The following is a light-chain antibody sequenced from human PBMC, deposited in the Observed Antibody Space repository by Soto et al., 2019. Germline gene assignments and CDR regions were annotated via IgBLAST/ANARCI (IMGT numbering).Light chain of an antibody. V-gene: IGKV3-15*01. CDR2: GAS. CDR3: QQYNNWPPT. CDR1: QSVSSN. J-gene: IGKJ4*01. Sequence: EIVMTQSPATLSVSPGERATLSCRASQSVSSNLAWYQQQPGQAPRLLLYGASTRATGIPARFSGSGSGTEFTLTISSLQSEDFAFYYCQQYNNWPPTFGGGTKVEIK.